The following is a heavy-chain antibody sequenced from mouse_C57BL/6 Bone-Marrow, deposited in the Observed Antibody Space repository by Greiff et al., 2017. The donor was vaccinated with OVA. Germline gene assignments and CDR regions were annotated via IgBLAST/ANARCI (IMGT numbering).Heavy chain of an antibody. CDR1: GFTFSDYY. J-gene: IGHJ3*01. CDR2: ISNGGGST. CDR3: ARPPYYYGSSYAWFAY. V-gene: IGHV5-12*01. D-gene: IGHD1-1*01. Sequence: EVQGVESGGGLVQPGGSLKLSCAASGFTFSDYYMYWVRQTPEKRLEWVAYISNGGGSTYYPDTVKGRFTISRDNAKNTLYLQMSRLKSEDTAMYYCARPPYYYGSSYAWFAYWGQGTLVTVSA.